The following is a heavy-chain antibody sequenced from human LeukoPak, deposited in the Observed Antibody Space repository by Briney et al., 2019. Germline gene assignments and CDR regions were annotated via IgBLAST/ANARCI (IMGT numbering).Heavy chain of an antibody. V-gene: IGHV3-30*04. CDR1: GFTFSSYA. CDR2: ISYDGSNK. D-gene: IGHD5-18*01. CDR3: AREIWVGTAMVHPH. Sequence: PGGSLRLSCAASGFTFSSYAMHWVRQAPGKGLEWVAVISYDGSNKYYADSVKGRFTISRDNSKNTLYLQMNSLRAEDTAVYYCAREIWVGTAMVHPHWGQGTLVTVSS. J-gene: IGHJ4*02.